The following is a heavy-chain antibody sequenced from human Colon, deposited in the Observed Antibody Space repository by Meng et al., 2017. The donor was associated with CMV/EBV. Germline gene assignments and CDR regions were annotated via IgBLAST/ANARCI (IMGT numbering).Heavy chain of an antibody. CDR3: ARKPRIANFWYFDL. D-gene: IGHD2/OR15-2a*01. J-gene: IGHJ2*01. Sequence: SGVSLDSNNDYWTWIRQAPGKGPEWIGYIYYTGGTNYNPSLKSRVTISFDTSKNEVSLNLRSVTAADTAVYYCARKPRIANFWYFDLWGRGTLVTVSS. CDR1: GVSLDSNNDY. V-gene: IGHV4-61*01. CDR2: IYYTGGT.